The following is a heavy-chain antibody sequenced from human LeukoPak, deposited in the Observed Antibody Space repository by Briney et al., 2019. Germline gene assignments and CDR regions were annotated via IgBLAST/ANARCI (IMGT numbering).Heavy chain of an antibody. CDR1: GYTFTSYG. Sequence: ASVKVSCKASGYTFTSYGISWVRQATGQGLEWMGWMNPNSGNTGYAQKFQGRVTMTRNTSISTAYMELSSLRSEDTAVYYCARGLGGYSGHDFFFVWGSYRPYYFDYWGQGTLVTVSS. CDR2: MNPNSGNT. CDR3: ARGLGGYSGHDFFFVWGSYRPYYFDY. D-gene: IGHD3-16*02. J-gene: IGHJ4*02. V-gene: IGHV1-8*02.